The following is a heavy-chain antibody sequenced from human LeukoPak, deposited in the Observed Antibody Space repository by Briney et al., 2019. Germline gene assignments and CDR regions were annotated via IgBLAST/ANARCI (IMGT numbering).Heavy chain of an antibody. Sequence: PSETLSLTCTVSGGSISSGDYYWSWIRQPPGKGLEWIGYIYYSGSTYYKPSLKSRVTISVDTSKNQFSLKLTSVTAADTAVYYCARSSTTDPNHYYYYYMDVWGKGTTVTVSS. CDR2: IYYSGST. CDR1: GGSISSGDYY. CDR3: ARSSTTDPNHYYYYYMDV. J-gene: IGHJ6*03. V-gene: IGHV4-30-4*08. D-gene: IGHD2-2*01.